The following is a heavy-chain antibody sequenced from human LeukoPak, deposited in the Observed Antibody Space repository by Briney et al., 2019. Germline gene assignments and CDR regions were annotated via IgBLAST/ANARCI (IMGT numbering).Heavy chain of an antibody. Sequence: PSETLSLTCTVSGDSINNVRYFWGWIRQSPGKGLEWIGNIYYSGSTYSNPSLKSRVTISVDTSRNKFSLKLNSVTAADTAVYYCARVRFGKRYLDIWGQGVLVTVSS. D-gene: IGHD3-16*01. CDR3: ARVRFGKRYLDI. CDR2: IYYSGST. CDR1: GDSINNVRYF. V-gene: IGHV4-39*07. J-gene: IGHJ4*02.